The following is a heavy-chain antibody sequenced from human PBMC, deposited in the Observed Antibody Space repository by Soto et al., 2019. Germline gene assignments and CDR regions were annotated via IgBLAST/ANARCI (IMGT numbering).Heavy chain of an antibody. J-gene: IGHJ4*02. CDR3: ARLCEWELLQEY. CDR2: IRSKADSYAT. D-gene: IGHD1-26*01. CDR1: GFTFSGSA. Sequence: EVQLVESGGGLVQPGGSLKLSCAASGFTFSGSAMHWVRQASGKGLEWVGRIRSKADSYATAYAASVKGRFTISRDESTNTSYLQMNSLTTEDTAVYYCARLCEWELLQEYWGQGTLVTVSS. V-gene: IGHV3-73*01.